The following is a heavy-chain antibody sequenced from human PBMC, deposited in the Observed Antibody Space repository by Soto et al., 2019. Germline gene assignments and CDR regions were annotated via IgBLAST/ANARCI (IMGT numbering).Heavy chain of an antibody. CDR1: GYTFTSYG. D-gene: IGHD6-13*01. Sequence: ASGKVSCEASGYTFTSYGISWVRQAPGQGLEWMGWISAYNGNTNYAQKLQGRVTMTTDTSTSTAYMELRSLRSADTAVYYCAGAPSAAADTGGSWGQGPLVTVSS. CDR3: AGAPSAAADTGGS. J-gene: IGHJ5*02. V-gene: IGHV1-18*01. CDR2: ISAYNGNT.